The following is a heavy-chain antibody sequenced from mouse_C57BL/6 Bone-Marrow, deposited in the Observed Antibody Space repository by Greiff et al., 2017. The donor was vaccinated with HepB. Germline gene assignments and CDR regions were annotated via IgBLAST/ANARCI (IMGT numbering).Heavy chain of an antibody. Sequence: QVQLQQPGAELVKPGASVKMSCKASGYTFTSYWITWVKQRPGQGLEWIGDIYPGSGSTNYNEKFKSKATLTVDTSFSTAYMQLSSLTSEDSAVYYCARSKGIYYYGSSSSRFDYWGQGTTLTVSS. J-gene: IGHJ2*01. CDR3: ARSKGIYYYGSSSSRFDY. CDR2: IYPGSGST. D-gene: IGHD1-1*01. CDR1: GYTFTSYW. V-gene: IGHV1-55*01.